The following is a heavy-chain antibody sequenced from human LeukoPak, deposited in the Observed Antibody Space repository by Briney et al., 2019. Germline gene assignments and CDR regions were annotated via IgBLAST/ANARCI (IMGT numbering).Heavy chain of an antibody. D-gene: IGHD6-19*01. Sequence: GASVKVSCEASGYTFTSYDINWVRQATGQGLEWMGWMNPNSGNTGYAQKFQGRVTITRNTSISTAYMELSSLRSEDTAVYYCARTHSSGWFIFDYWGQGTLVTVSS. V-gene: IGHV1-8*03. CDR3: ARTHSSGWFIFDY. CDR1: GYTFTSYD. CDR2: MNPNSGNT. J-gene: IGHJ4*02.